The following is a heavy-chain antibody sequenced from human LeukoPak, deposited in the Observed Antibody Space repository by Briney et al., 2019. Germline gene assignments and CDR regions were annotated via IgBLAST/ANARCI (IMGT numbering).Heavy chain of an antibody. D-gene: IGHD3-22*01. CDR2: IYTSGST. CDR1: GGSISSGSYY. J-gene: IGHJ5*02. Sequence: KPSETLSLTCTVSGGSISSGSYYWSWIRQPAGKGLEWIGRIYTSGSTNYNPSLKSRVTISVDTSKNQFSLKLSSVTAADTAVYYCARDSSGYFVRENWFDPWGQGTLVTVSS. CDR3: ARDSSGYFVRENWFDP. V-gene: IGHV4-61*02.